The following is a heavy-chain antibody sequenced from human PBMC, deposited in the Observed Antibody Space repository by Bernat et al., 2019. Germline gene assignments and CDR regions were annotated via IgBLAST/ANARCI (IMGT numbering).Heavy chain of an antibody. CDR2: ISYDGSNK. D-gene: IGHD5-18*01. V-gene: IGHV3-30*18. CDR3: AKSWFWKGVDTAMARNFDY. J-gene: IGHJ4*02. Sequence: QVQLVESGGGVVQPGRSLRLSCAASGFTFSSYGMHWVRQAPGKGLEWVAVISYDGSNKYYADSVKGRFTISRDNSKNTLYLQMNSLRAEDTAVYYCAKSWFWKGVDTAMARNFDYWGQGTLVTVSS. CDR1: GFTFSSYG.